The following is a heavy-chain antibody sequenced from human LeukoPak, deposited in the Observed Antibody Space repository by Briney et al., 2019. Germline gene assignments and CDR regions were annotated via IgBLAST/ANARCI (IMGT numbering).Heavy chain of an antibody. J-gene: IGHJ4*02. Sequence: VASVKVSCKASGYTFTGYYMHWVRQAPGQGLGRMGWINPNSGGTNYAQKFQGRVTMTRDTSISTAYMELSRLRSDDTAVYYCARDLHFDKKDYWGQGTLVTVSS. CDR1: GYTFTGYY. CDR2: INPNSGGT. CDR3: ARDLHFDKKDY. D-gene: IGHD3-3*02. V-gene: IGHV1-2*02.